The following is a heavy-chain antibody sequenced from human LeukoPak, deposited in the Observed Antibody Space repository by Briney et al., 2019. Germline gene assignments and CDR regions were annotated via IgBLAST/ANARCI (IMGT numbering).Heavy chain of an antibody. CDR1: GGSISSSSYY. V-gene: IGHV4-39*01. J-gene: IGHJ4*02. CDR2: IYYSGST. D-gene: IGHD3-10*01. CDR3: ARWGYYYGSGSYWNY. Sequence: SETLSLTCTVSGGSISSSSYYWGWIRQSPGKGLEWIGSIYYSGSTYYNPSPKSRVTISVDTSKNQFSLKLSSVTAADTAVYYCARWGYYYGSGSYWNYWGQGTLVTVSS.